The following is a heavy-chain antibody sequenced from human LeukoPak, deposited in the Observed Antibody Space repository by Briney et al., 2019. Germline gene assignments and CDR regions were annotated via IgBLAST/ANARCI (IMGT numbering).Heavy chain of an antibody. Sequence: GGSLRLSCAASGFTFSSYAVSWVRQAPGKGLEWVSSISDSGDSTYYADSVKGRFTISRDNSKNTVYLQMNSLRAEDTAVYYCAKPIMGATRAFDYWGQGTLVTVSS. V-gene: IGHV3-23*01. D-gene: IGHD1-26*01. CDR3: AKPIMGATRAFDY. CDR1: GFTFSSYA. J-gene: IGHJ4*02. CDR2: ISDSGDST.